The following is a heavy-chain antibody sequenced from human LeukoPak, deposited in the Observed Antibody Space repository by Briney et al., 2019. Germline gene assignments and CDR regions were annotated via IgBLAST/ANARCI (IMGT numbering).Heavy chain of an antibody. CDR3: AKYVSAKGPPYALDV. V-gene: IGHV3-23*01. CDR1: EFTFSSYA. CDR2: ISARGGST. D-gene: IGHD2/OR15-2a*01. J-gene: IGHJ6*02. Sequence: GGSLRLSCAASEFTFSSYAMQWVRQAPGKGLEWVSGISARGGSTWYADSVKGRFTISRDNSKNTLYLQMNSLRAEDTAVYYCAKYVSAKGPPYALDVWGQGTTVTVSS.